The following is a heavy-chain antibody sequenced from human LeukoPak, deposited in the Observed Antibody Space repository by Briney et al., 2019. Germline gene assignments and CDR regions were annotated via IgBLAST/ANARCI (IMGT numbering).Heavy chain of an antibody. D-gene: IGHD3-22*01. CDR2: IKQDGSEK. CDR1: GFTFSSYW. CDR3: ARGDYYDSSGYPGGKGFDY. J-gene: IGHJ4*02. Sequence: GGSLRLSCAASGFTFSSYWMSWVRQAPGKGLEWVANIKQDGSEKYYVDSVKGRFTISRDNAKNSLYLQMNSLRAEDTAVYYCARGDYYDSSGYPGGKGFDYWGQGTLVTVSS. V-gene: IGHV3-7*04.